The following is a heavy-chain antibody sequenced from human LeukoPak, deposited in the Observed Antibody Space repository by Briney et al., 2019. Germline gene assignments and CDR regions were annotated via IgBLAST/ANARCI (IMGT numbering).Heavy chain of an antibody. Sequence: ASVKVSCKAFGYTFTSYYMHWVRQAPGQGLEWMGIINPSGGSTDYAQKFQGRVTMTRDTSTSTVYMELSSLRSGDTAVYYCASGSYYGDGGPLWGQGTLVTVSS. D-gene: IGHD1-26*01. CDR2: INPSGGST. CDR3: ASGSYYGDGGPL. J-gene: IGHJ4*02. CDR1: GYTFTSYY. V-gene: IGHV1-46*01.